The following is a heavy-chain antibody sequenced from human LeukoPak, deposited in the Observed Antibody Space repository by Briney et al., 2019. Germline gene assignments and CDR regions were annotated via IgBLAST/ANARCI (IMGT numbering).Heavy chain of an antibody. D-gene: IGHD2-2*02. CDR2: INPSGGGT. CDR3: ARDDGCSSTSCYTNGYYGMDV. CDR1: GYTFTNYF. J-gene: IGHJ6*02. Sequence: ASVKVSCKASGYTFTNYFMHWVRQAPGQGLEWMGVINPSGGGTTYAQRFQGRVTMTRDTSTSTAYMELSSLRSEDTAVYYCARDDGCSSTSCYTNGYYGMDVWGQGTTVTVSS. V-gene: IGHV1-46*01.